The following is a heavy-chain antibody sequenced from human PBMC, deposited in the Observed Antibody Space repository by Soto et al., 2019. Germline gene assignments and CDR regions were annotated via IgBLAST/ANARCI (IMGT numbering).Heavy chain of an antibody. J-gene: IGHJ6*02. V-gene: IGHV1-69*06. CDR2: IIPIFGTA. CDR1: GGTFSSYA. CDR3: ATYQAAPSPYYYYCMDV. Sequence: QVQLVQSGAEVKKPGSSVKVSCKASGGTFSSYAISWVRQAPGQGLEWMGGIIPIFGTANYAQKFQGRVTITADKSTSTAYMELSSLRSEDTAVYYCATYQAAPSPYYYYCMDVWGQGTTVTVS. D-gene: IGHD6-6*01.